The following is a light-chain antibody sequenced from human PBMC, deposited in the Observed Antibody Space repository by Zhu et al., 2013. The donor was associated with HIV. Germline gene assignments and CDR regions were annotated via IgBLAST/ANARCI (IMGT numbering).Light chain of an antibody. CDR2: DAS. CDR3: QHYYNLPYT. CDR1: QAITTY. J-gene: IGKJ2*01. V-gene: IGKV1-8*01. Sequence: AIRMTQSPSSLSASTGDRVTITCRASQAITTYLAWYQQTPGKAPKLLIYDASTLRSGVPSRFSGSGSGTDFTFTINTLQPEDIATYFCQHYYNLPYTFGQGTKLEIK.